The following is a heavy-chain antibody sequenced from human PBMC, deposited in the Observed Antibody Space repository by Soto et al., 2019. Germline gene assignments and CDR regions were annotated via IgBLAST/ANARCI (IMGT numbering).Heavy chain of an antibody. Sequence: PSETLSLTCTVSGGSISSDYWSWIRQPPGKGLEWIGYIYYSGSTNYNPSLKSRVTISVDTSKNQFSLKLSSVTAADTAVYYCARLSSDIVATRYDYWGQGTLVTVSS. CDR3: ARLSSDIVATRYDY. CDR1: GGSISSDY. J-gene: IGHJ4*02. CDR2: IYYSGST. V-gene: IGHV4-59*08. D-gene: IGHD5-12*01.